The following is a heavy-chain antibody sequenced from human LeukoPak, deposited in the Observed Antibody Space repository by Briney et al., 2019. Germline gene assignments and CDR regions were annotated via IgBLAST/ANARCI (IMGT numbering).Heavy chain of an antibody. CDR1: GYRFTTYW. CDR2: IYPGDSDT. J-gene: IGHJ4*02. CDR3: ARRCASSWCHDY. V-gene: IGHV5-51*01. Sequence: GESLKISCQTSGYRFTTYWIGWVRQMPGEGLELMGIIYPGDSDTTYSPSFQGQVTISADKSIDTAYLQWSSLKASDTAMYYCARRCASSWCHDYWGQGTLVTVSS. D-gene: IGHD6-13*01.